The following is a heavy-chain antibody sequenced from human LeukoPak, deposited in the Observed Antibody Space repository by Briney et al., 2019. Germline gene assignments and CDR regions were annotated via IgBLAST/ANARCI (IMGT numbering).Heavy chain of an antibody. CDR2: ISSSSSTI. CDR1: GFTFSNYE. D-gene: IGHD6-13*01. J-gene: IGHJ4*02. Sequence: GGSLRLSCAASGFTFSNYEMHWVRQAPGKGLEWVSYISSSSSTIYYADSVKGRFTVSRDNAKNSLYLQMNSLRAEDTALYYCARVSSSSWYTYWGQGTLVTVSS. CDR3: ARVSSSSWYTY. V-gene: IGHV3-48*01.